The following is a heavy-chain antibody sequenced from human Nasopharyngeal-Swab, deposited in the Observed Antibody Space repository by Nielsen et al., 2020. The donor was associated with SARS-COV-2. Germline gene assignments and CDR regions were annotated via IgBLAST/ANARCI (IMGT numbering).Heavy chain of an antibody. J-gene: IGHJ4*02. Sequence: SLKISCAASGFTFDDYAMHWVRQAPGKGLEWVSGISWNSGSIGYADSVKGRFTISRDNAKNSLYLQVNSLRAEDTALYYCAKLSGGYYDSSGLIYWGQGTLVTVSS. CDR1: GFTFDDYA. CDR2: ISWNSGSI. D-gene: IGHD3-22*01. V-gene: IGHV3-9*01. CDR3: AKLSGGYYDSSGLIY.